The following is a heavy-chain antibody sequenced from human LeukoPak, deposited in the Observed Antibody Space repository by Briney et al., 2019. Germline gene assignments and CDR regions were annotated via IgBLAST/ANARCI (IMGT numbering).Heavy chain of an antibody. V-gene: IGHV3-33*01. D-gene: IGHD1-1*01. Sequence: PGGSLRLSCAASGFTFSTHGMHWVRQAPGKGLEWVAVIWYDGSYKYYADSVKGRFTISRDNSKNTLHLQMNSLRAEDTAVYYCARGTTGTFDYWGQGTLVIVSS. CDR2: IWYDGSYK. CDR1: GFTFSTHG. J-gene: IGHJ4*02. CDR3: ARGTTGTFDY.